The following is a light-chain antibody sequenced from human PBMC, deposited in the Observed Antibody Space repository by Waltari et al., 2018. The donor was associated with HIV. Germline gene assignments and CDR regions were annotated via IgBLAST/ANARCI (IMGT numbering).Light chain of an antibody. J-gene: IGLJ1*01. CDR3: SSYTSSSTLGYV. CDR1: SSDVGGYNY. CDR2: DVS. V-gene: IGLV2-14*03. Sequence: PGQTVTISCTGTSSDVGGYNYVSWYQQHPGKAPKLMIYDVSNRPSGVSNRFSGSKSGNTASLTISGLQAEDEADYYCSSYTSSSTLGYVFGTGTRVTVL.